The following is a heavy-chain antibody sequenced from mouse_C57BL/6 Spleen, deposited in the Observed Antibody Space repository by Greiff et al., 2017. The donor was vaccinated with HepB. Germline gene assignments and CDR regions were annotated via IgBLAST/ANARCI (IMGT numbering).Heavy chain of an antibody. V-gene: IGHV1-69*01. Sequence: QVQLPQPGAELLMPGASVKLSCTASGSTFTSYLLHCLNQRPVPGLEWIVAIDPSDSYTNYNQKFKGKSTLTVDKSSSTAYMQLSSLTSEDSAVYYCARGYYGSSYGFAYWGQGTLVTVSA. D-gene: IGHD1-1*01. J-gene: IGHJ3*01. CDR1: GSTFTSYL. CDR2: IDPSDSYT. CDR3: ARGYYGSSYGFAY.